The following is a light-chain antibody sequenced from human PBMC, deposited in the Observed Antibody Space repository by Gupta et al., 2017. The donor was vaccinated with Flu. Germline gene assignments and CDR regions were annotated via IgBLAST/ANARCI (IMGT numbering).Light chain of an antibody. V-gene: IGLV1-51*01. CDR2: DND. CDR3: AQWDSSLVGGG. CDR1: RPNIEKNF. J-gene: IGLJ3*02. Sequence: QSVLTHPHSLAAASGQDVTISCSGGRPNIEKNFVSWYQHLPGTAPQLLLYDNDKRPSGSPDRFSGSKSGTSDTLVSTGLQTGDEADYYCAQWDSSLVGGGFGGGTKLTVL.